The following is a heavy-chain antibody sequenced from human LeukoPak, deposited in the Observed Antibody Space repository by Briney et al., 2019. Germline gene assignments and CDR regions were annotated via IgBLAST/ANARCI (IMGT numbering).Heavy chain of an antibody. CDR3: AKGPSSSWTNDY. D-gene: IGHD6-13*01. CDR1: GFTFSSYA. CDR2: ISGSGGST. V-gene: IGHV3-23*01. J-gene: IGHJ4*02. Sequence: GGSLRLSCAASGFTFSSYAMSWIRRAPGKGLEWVSAISGSGGSTYYADSVKGRFTISRDNSKNTLYLQMNSLRAEDTAVYYCAKGPSSSWTNDYWGQGTLVTVSS.